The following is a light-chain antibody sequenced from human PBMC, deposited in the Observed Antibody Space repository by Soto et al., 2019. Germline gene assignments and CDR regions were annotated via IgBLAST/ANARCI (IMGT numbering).Light chain of an antibody. CDR1: QSVSSNY. J-gene: IGKJ1*01. CDR3: QQYGT. CDR2: GAS. Sequence: EIVLTQSPGTLSLSPGERATLACRASQSVSSNYLAWYQQKPGQAPRLLIYGASSRATGIPDRFSGSGSGTDFTLTISRLEPEDFAVYYCQQYGTFGKGTKVDIK. V-gene: IGKV3-20*01.